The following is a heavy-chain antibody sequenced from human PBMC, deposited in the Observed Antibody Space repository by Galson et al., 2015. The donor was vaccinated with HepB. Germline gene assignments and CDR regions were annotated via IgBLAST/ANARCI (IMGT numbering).Heavy chain of an antibody. Sequence: LILSCAASGFTFSRYGMHWVRQAPGKGLEWVAVISFDGNHKFYADSVKGRFTISRDNSRNTLYLQMNSLRVEDMAVYYCAKEEPGSNIWYLDSWGQGTLVTVSS. CDR2: ISFDGNHK. D-gene: IGHD6-13*01. CDR3: AKEEPGSNIWYLDS. V-gene: IGHV3-30*18. CDR1: GFTFSRYG. J-gene: IGHJ4*02.